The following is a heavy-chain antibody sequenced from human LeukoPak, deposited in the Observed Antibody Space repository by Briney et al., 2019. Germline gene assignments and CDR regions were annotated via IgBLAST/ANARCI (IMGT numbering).Heavy chain of an antibody. CDR3: VTESPTCCHHFAY. D-gene: IGHD2-2*01. V-gene: IGHV3-21*04. J-gene: IGHJ4*02. CDR1: GFTFSTYS. Sequence: GSLRLSCVASGFTFSTYSMNWFRQAPGKGLEWVSDIDSSSYYIYYADSVKGRFTISRDNAKNSLYLQLDSLRAEDTALYYCVTESPTCCHHFAYWGQGNVVSVSA. CDR2: IDSSSYYI.